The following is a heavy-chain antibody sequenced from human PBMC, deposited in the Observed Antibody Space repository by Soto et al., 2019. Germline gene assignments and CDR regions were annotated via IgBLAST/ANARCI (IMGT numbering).Heavy chain of an antibody. Sequence: SETLSLTCTVSGDSIISGDYYWSWIRQTPGKGLEWIGYIYYSGDTNYNPSLKSRVIISVDTSKNQFSLKLSSVTAADTAVYYCARPLYSYGPMDVWGQGTTVTVSS. CDR2: IYYSGDT. J-gene: IGHJ6*02. V-gene: IGHV4-30-4*01. CDR1: GDSIISGDYY. D-gene: IGHD5-18*01. CDR3: ARPLYSYGPMDV.